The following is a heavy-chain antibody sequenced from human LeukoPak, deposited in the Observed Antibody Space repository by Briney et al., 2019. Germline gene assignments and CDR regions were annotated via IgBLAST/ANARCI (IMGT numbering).Heavy chain of an antibody. D-gene: IGHD3-10*01. V-gene: IGHV4-59*08. CDR1: GGSISSYY. CDR2: IYHSGST. Sequence: SETLSLTCTVSGGSISSYYWSWIRQPPGKGLEWIGYIYHSGSTNYNPSLKSRVTISVDTSKNQSSLKLSSVTAADTAVYYCARVRTPYGYYGMDVWGQGTTVTVSS. J-gene: IGHJ6*02. CDR3: ARVRTPYGYYGMDV.